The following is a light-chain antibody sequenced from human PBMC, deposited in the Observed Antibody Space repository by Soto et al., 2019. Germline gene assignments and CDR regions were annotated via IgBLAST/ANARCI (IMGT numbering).Light chain of an antibody. CDR1: QSVSSN. V-gene: IGKV3-15*01. CDR3: QQYNNWPLS. J-gene: IGKJ4*01. Sequence: EIVMTQSPATLSVSPGERATLSCRASQSVSSNLAWYQQKPGQAPRLLIYGASTRATGTPARFSGSGSGTAFTLANSSPQSDDVAVSYCQQYNNWPLSFGGGTKVEIK. CDR2: GAS.